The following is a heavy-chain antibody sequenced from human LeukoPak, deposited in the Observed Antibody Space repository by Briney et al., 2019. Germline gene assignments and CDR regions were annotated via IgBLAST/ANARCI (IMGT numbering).Heavy chain of an antibody. CDR3: ASNYYYDSSGYSAY. D-gene: IGHD3-22*01. Sequence: TSETLSLTCAVYGGSFSGYYWSWIRQPPGKGLEWIGEINHSGSTNYNPSLKSRVTISVDTSKNQFSLKLSSVTAADTAVYYCASNYYYDSSGYSAYWGQGTLVTVSP. CDR1: GGSFSGYY. CDR2: INHSGST. V-gene: IGHV4-34*01. J-gene: IGHJ4*02.